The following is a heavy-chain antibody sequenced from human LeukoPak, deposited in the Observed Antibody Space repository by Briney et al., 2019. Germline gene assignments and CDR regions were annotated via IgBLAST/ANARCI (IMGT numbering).Heavy chain of an antibody. CDR3: ARGWALYDYYMDV. CDR2: IYPGDSDT. D-gene: IGHD1-26*01. V-gene: IGHV5-51*01. Sequence: GESLKISCKGSGYSFTNYWIAWVRQMPGKGLEWMGIIYPGDSDTRYSPSFQGQVTISADKSISTAYLQWSSLKASDTAIYYCARGWALYDYYMDVWGKGTTVTVSS. CDR1: GYSFTNYW. J-gene: IGHJ6*03.